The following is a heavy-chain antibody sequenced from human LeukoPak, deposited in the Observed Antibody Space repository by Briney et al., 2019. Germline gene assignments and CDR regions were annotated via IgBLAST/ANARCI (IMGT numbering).Heavy chain of an antibody. J-gene: IGHJ4*02. D-gene: IGHD6-19*01. V-gene: IGHV4-59*12. CDR1: GASISYYY. CDR3: ARGLGGWLRLFDY. CDR2: IYYSGST. Sequence: SETLSLTCTVSGASISYYYWSWLRQPPGKGLEWIAYIYYSGSTNYNPSLKSRVTISVDTSKNQFSLKLSSVTAADTAVYYCARGLGGWLRLFDYWGQGTLVTVSS.